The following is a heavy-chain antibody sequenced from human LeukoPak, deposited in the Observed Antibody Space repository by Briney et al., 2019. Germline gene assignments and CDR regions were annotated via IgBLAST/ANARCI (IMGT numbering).Heavy chain of an antibody. J-gene: IGHJ6*03. CDR1: GGSISSSSFY. CDR3: ARESRGVNYFYYMDV. V-gene: IGHV4-39*07. CDR2: IHYIGST. Sequence: PSETLSLTCTVSGGSISSSSFYWGWIRQPPGKGLEWLGSIHYIGSTSYNPSLQSRVTISVDTSRNQFSLKLTSVTAADTAVYFCARESRGVNYFYYMDVWGKGTTVTVSS. D-gene: IGHD6-19*01.